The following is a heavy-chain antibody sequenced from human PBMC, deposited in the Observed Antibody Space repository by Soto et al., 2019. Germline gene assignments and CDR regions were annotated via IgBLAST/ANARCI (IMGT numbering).Heavy chain of an antibody. J-gene: IGHJ4*02. Sequence: EVQLLESGGGLVQPGGSLRLSCAASGFTFSTYSMSWVRQAPGKGLEWVSGFRTGGDDGTTYYADSVKGRFTISRDNSKNTMVLQMNSLRVEDTAIYYCAKKVNSGPGSQYFDYWGQGTLVTVSS. V-gene: IGHV3-23*01. CDR2: FRTGGDDGTT. D-gene: IGHD3-10*01. CDR1: GFTFSTYS. CDR3: AKKVNSGPGSQYFDY.